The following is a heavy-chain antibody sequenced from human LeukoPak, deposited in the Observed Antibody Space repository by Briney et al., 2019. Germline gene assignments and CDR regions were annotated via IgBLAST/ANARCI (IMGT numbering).Heavy chain of an antibody. CDR3: ARGRSNWNSLELIDY. CDR2: IGTAGDT. Sequence: PGGSLRLSCAASGFTFSSYDMHWARQATGKGLEWVSAIGTAGDTYYPGSVKGRFTISRENAKNSLYLQMNSLRAGDTAVYYCARGRSNWNSLELIDYWGQGTLVTVSS. CDR1: GFTFSSYD. D-gene: IGHD1/OR15-1a*01. J-gene: IGHJ4*02. V-gene: IGHV3-13*01.